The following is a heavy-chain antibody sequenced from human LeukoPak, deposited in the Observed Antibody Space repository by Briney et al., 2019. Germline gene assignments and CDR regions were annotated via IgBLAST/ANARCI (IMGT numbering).Heavy chain of an antibody. CDR2: INSDGSST. Sequence: GGSLRLSCAASGFTFSSYWMHWVRQAPGKGLVWVSRINSDGSSTSYADSVKGRFTISRDNAKNTLYLQMNSLRAEDTAVYYCAVIAVAGSAAFDIWGQGTMVTVSS. J-gene: IGHJ3*02. D-gene: IGHD6-19*01. V-gene: IGHV3-74*01. CDR3: AVIAVAGSAAFDI. CDR1: GFTFSSYW.